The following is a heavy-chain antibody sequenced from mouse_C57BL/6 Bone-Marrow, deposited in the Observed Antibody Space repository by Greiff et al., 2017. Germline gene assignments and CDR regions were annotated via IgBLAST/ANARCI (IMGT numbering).Heavy chain of an antibody. CDR3: ARGPYYYGSPYYAMDY. Sequence: DVMLVESGGDLVKPGGSLKLSCAASGFTFSSYGMSWVRQTPDKRLEWVATISSGGSYTYYPDSVKGRFTISRDNAKNTLYLQMSSLKSEDTAMYYCARGPYYYGSPYYAMDYWGQGTSVTVSS. CDR2: ISSGGSYT. J-gene: IGHJ4*01. CDR1: GFTFSSYG. V-gene: IGHV5-6*02. D-gene: IGHD1-1*01.